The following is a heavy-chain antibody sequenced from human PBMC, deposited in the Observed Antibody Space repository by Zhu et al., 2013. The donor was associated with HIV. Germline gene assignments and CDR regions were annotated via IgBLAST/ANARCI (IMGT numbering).Heavy chain of an antibody. Sequence: QVQLVQSGAEVKKPGASVKVSCKASGYTFTSYYMHWVRQAPGQGLEWMGIINPSGGSTSYAQKFQGRVTMTRDTSTSTVYMELSSLRSEDTAVYYCARAPEMYTYYYYGMDVWGQGTTVTVSS. D-gene: IGHD1-20*01. J-gene: IGHJ6*02. CDR3: ARAPEMYTYYYYGMDV. V-gene: IGHV1-46*03. CDR2: INPSGGST. CDR1: GYTFTSYY.